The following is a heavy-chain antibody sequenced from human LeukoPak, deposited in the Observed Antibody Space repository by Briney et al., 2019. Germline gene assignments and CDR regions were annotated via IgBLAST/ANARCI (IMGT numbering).Heavy chain of an antibody. V-gene: IGHV4-4*07. CDR3: ARDSLYGDYASWFDP. J-gene: IGHJ5*02. CDR2: IYTSGST. Sequence: SETLSLTCTVSGGSISSYYWSWIRQPAGKGLEWIGRIYTSGSTNYNPSLKSRVTMSVDTSKNQFSLKLSSVTAADTAVYYCARDSLYGDYASWFDPWGQGTLVTVSP. D-gene: IGHD4-17*01. CDR1: GGSISSYY.